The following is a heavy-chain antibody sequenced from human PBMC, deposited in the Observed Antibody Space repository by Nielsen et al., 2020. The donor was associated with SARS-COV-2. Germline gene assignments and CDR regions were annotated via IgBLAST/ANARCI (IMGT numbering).Heavy chain of an antibody. V-gene: IGHV3-23*01. D-gene: IGHD1-26*01. CDR1: GFTISTYA. CDR2: ISAST. CDR3: ANGPGSWDY. J-gene: IGHJ4*02. Sequence: GESLKISCVVSGFTISTYAMSWVRQAPGKGLEWVSAISASTYYADSVKGRFTISRDNSKNTLYLQMNSLRAEDTAVYYCANGPGSWDYWGQGTLVTVSS.